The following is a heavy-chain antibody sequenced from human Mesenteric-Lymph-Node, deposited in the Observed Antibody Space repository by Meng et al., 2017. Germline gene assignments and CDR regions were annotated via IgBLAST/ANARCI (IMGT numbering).Heavy chain of an antibody. CDR1: GYTFTSYY. D-gene: IGHD4-17*01. Sequence: ASVKVSCKASGYTFTSYYMHWVRQAPGQGLEWMGIINPSGGSTSYAQKFQGRVTMTRDTSTSTVYMELSSLRSEETAVYYCARPLSPKLDYGDYGAGALYGMDVWGQGTMVTVSS. V-gene: IGHV1-46*01. CDR2: INPSGGST. J-gene: IGHJ6*02. CDR3: ARPLSPKLDYGDYGAGALYGMDV.